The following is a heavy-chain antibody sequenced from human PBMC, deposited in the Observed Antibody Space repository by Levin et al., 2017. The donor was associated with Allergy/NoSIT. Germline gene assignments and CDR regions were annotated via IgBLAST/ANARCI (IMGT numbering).Heavy chain of an antibody. V-gene: IGHV3-30-3*02. CDR3: AKMGPVPEEVLLTGYYFES. J-gene: IGHJ4*02. Sequence: GGSLRLSCAASGFSFSTYAMHWVRQAPGKGLEWVAVISKDGSNKYYVDSVKGRFTVSRDNSKDTLFLQMSSLRAEDTAIYYCAKMGPVPEEVLLTGYYFESWGQGTLVTVSS. D-gene: IGHD3-9*01. CDR2: ISKDGSNK. CDR1: GFSFSTYA.